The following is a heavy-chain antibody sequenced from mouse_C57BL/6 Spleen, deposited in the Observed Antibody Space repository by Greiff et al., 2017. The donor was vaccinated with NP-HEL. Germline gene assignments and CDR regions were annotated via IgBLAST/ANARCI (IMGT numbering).Heavy chain of an antibody. CDR1: GYAFSSYW. D-gene: IGHD4-1*01. J-gene: IGHJ4*01. Sequence: QVQLQQSGAELVKPGASVKISCKASGYAFSSYWMNWVKQRPGKGLEWIGQIYPGDGDANYNGKFKGKATLTADKSSSTAYMQLSSLTSEDSAIYFCARGGPLGYAMDYWGQGTSVTVSS. CDR2: IYPGDGDA. CDR3: ARGGPLGYAMDY. V-gene: IGHV1-80*01.